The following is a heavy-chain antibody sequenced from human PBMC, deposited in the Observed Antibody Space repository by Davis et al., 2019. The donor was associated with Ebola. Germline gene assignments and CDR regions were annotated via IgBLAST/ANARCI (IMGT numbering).Heavy chain of an antibody. D-gene: IGHD4-17*01. Sequence: SETLSLTCTVSGGSISSGGYYWSWIRQHPGKGLEWIGYIYYSGSTYYNPSLKSRVTISVDTSKNQFSLKLSSVTAADTAVYYCASHYGDYDNDAFDIWGQGTMVTVSS. CDR1: GGSISSGGYY. CDR3: ASHYGDYDNDAFDI. CDR2: IYYSGST. J-gene: IGHJ3*02. V-gene: IGHV4-31*03.